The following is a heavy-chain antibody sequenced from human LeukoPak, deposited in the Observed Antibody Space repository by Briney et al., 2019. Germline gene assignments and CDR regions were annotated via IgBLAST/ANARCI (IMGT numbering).Heavy chain of an antibody. CDR1: GFTFSSYS. D-gene: IGHD7-27*01. J-gene: IGHJ6*03. Sequence: GGSLRLSCAASGFTFSSYSMNWVRQAPGKGLEWVSSISSSSSYIYYADSVKGRFTISRDNAKNSLYLQMNSLRAEDTAVYYCARGNWGRVTRYYYYMDVWGKGTTVTISS. CDR2: ISSSSSYI. V-gene: IGHV3-21*01. CDR3: ARGNWGRVTRYYYYMDV.